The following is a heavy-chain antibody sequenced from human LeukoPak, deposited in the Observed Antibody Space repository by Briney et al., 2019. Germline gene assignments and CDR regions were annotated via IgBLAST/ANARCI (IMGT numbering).Heavy chain of an antibody. D-gene: IGHD3-10*01. J-gene: IGHJ5*02. V-gene: IGHV4-59*11. Sequence: SETLSLTCTVSGASISSHCWSWIRQPPGRGLEWIGYICYSGSTNSNPSLKSRVTISVDTSKNQFSLKLSSVTAADTAVFYCARGPRRFGFDPWGQGTLVTVSS. CDR2: ICYSGST. CDR1: GASISSHC. CDR3: ARGPRRFGFDP.